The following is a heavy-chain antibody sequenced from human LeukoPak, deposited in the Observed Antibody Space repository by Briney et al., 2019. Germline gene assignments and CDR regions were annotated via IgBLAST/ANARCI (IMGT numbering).Heavy chain of an antibody. CDR1: GFTFSSYG. CDR3: DKCRYYYDSSGYYDH. Sequence: RPGGSLRLSCAASGFTFSSYGMHWVRQAPGKGLEWVAVISYDGSNKYYADSVKGRFTISRDNSKNTLYLQMNSLRAEDTAVYYWDKCRYYYDSSGYYDHWGQGTLVTVSS. CDR2: ISYDGSNK. J-gene: IGHJ4*02. V-gene: IGHV3-30*18. D-gene: IGHD3-22*01.